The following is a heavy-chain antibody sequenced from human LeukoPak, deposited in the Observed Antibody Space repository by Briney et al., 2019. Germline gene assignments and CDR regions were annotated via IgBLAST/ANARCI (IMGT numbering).Heavy chain of an antibody. D-gene: IGHD3-9*01. CDR1: GGSINNYY. V-gene: IGHV4-4*07. CDR3: ARTPQGDNYFDY. Sequence: SETLSLTCTVSGGSINNYYWTWIRQPAGKGLEWIGRIYSSGRTNYNPSLKSRVTMSVDTSNNQLSLMMTSVTASDTAVFYCARTPQGDNYFDYWGQGHLVTVSS. CDR2: IYSSGRT. J-gene: IGHJ4*02.